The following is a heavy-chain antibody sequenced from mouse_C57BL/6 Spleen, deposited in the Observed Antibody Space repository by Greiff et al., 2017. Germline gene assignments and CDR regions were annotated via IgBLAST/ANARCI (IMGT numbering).Heavy chain of an antibody. D-gene: IGHD2-4*01. J-gene: IGHJ4*01. Sequence: QVQLQQSGPGLVQPSQSLSITCTVSGFSLTSYGVHWVRQSPGKGLEWLGAIWSGGSTDYNAAFISRLSISKDNSKSQVFFKMNSLQADDTSIYYCARKDYDYGYYAMDYWGQGTSVTVSS. CDR1: GFSLTSYG. V-gene: IGHV2-2*01. CDR2: IWSGGST. CDR3: ARKDYDYGYYAMDY.